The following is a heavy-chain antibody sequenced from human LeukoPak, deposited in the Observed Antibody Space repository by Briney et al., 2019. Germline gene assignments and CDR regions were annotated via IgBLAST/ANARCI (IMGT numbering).Heavy chain of an antibody. J-gene: IGHJ4*02. V-gene: IGHV1-69*13. CDR2: VIPIFGTA. CDR1: GGTFSSYA. CDR3: ARDYRTYYYDSSGYYSFDY. Sequence: SVTVSCKASGGTFSSYAISWVRQAPGQGLEWMGGVIPIFGTANYAQKFQGRVTITADEATITAYMELSSLRSEDTAVYYCARDYRTYYYDSSGYYSFDYWGQGTLVTVSS. D-gene: IGHD3-22*01.